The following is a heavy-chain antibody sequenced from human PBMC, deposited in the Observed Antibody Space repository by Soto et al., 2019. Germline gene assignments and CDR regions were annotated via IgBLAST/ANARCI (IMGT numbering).Heavy chain of an antibody. D-gene: IGHD5-12*01. CDR3: ARDREREGYIEDYYYYGMDV. CDR1: GGTFSSYA. Sequence: SVKVSCKASGGTFSSYAISWVRQAPGQGLEWMGGIIPIFGTANYAQKFQGRVTITADESTSTAYMELSSLRSEDTAVYYCARDREREGYIEDYYYYGMDVWGQGATVTVAS. V-gene: IGHV1-69*13. J-gene: IGHJ6*02. CDR2: IIPIFGTA.